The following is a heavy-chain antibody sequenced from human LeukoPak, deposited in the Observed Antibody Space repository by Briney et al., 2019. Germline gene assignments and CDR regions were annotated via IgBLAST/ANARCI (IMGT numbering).Heavy chain of an antibody. CDR3: AELGITMIGGV. Sequence: GGSLRLSCAASGFTFSSYEMNWVRQAPGKGLEWVSYISSSGSTIYYADSVKGRFTISRDNAKNSLYLQMNSLRAGDTAVYYCAELGITMIGGVWGRGTTVTISS. CDR1: GFTFSSYE. CDR2: ISSSGSTI. D-gene: IGHD3-10*02. J-gene: IGHJ6*04. V-gene: IGHV3-48*03.